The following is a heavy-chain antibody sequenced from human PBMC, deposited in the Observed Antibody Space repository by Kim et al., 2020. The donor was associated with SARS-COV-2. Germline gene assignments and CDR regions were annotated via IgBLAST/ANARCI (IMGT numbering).Heavy chain of an antibody. CDR2: ISRNNGNK. CDR1: GFTFSDYG. D-gene: IGHD3-10*01. V-gene: IGHV3-9*01. J-gene: IGHJ6*02. Sequence: GGSLRLSCAASGFTFSDYGMHWVRQVPGKGLEWVAGISRNNGNKEYADSVKGRFTISRDNSKRTLFLQMNSLRIEDTALYFCVKCLVRKPYGMDAWGQG. CDR3: VKCLVRKPYGMDA.